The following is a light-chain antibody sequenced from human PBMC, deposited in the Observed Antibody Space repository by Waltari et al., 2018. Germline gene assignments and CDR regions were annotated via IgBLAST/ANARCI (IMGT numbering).Light chain of an antibody. CDR2: DVT. CDR3: SSYTTSSTVV. CDR1: SSDLGTYDY. V-gene: IGLV2-14*03. Sequence: QSALTQPASVSGSPGQSITFSCTGTSSDLGTYDYVSWYQQHPGKAPKLMIYDVTKRPSGVSDRFSGSKSGNTASLTIPGLQAEDEADYYCSSYTTSSTVVFGGGTKVTVL. J-gene: IGLJ2*01.